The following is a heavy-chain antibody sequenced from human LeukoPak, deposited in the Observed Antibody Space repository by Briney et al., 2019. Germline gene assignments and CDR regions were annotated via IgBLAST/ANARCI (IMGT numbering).Heavy chain of an antibody. J-gene: IGHJ5*02. CDR1: GFTFSSYN. CDR2: ISSSSSYI. CDR3: ARSLVVGATYPYH. Sequence: GGSLRLSCAASGFTFSSYNMNWVRQAPGKGLEWVSSISSSSSYIYYAASVKGRFTISRDNAKNSLYLQMNRLRAEDTAVYYCARSLVVGATYPYHWGQGTLVTVSS. V-gene: IGHV3-21*01. D-gene: IGHD1-26*01.